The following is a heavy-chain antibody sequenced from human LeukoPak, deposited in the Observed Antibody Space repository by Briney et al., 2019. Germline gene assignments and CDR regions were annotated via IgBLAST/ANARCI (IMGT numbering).Heavy chain of an antibody. CDR1: GFTFSSYS. D-gene: IGHD3-10*01. CDR2: ISSSSSYI. Sequence: GGSLRLSCAASGFTFSSYSMNWVRQAPGKGLEWVSSISSSSSYIYYADSVKGRFTISRDNAKNSLYLQMNSLRAEDTAVYYCARVDYGSGSSLDYWGQGTLVTVSS. CDR3: ARVDYGSGSSLDY. V-gene: IGHV3-21*01. J-gene: IGHJ4*02.